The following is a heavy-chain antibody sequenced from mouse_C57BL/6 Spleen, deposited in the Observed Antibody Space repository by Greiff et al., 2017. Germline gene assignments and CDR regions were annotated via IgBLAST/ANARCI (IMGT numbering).Heavy chain of an antibody. D-gene: IGHD3-1*01. Sequence: EVQLQQSGPELVKPGASVKISCKASGYSFTGYYMNWVKQSPEKSLEWIGEINPSTGGTTYNQKFKAKATLTVEKSSSTAYMQLKSLTSEDSAVYYCARGHSWFAYWGQGTLVTVSA. J-gene: IGHJ3*01. CDR2: INPSTGGT. CDR3: ARGHSWFAY. CDR1: GYSFTGYY. V-gene: IGHV1-42*01.